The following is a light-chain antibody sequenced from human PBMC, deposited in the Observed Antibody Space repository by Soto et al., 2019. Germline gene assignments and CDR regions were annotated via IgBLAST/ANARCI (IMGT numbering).Light chain of an antibody. V-gene: IGKV1-27*01. CDR2: AAS. CDR1: QGISNY. Sequence: DIQMTQSPSSLSASVRDRVTITCRASQGISNYLAWYQQKPGTVPKLLIYAASTLQSGVPSRFSGSGSGTDFTLTISSLQPEDVATYYCQKYDSAPWTYGQGTKVEIK. CDR3: QKYDSAPWT. J-gene: IGKJ1*01.